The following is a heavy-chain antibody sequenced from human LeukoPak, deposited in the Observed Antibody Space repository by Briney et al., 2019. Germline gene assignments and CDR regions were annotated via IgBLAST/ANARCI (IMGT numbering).Heavy chain of an antibody. V-gene: IGHV3-48*01. J-gene: IGHJ4*02. CDR2: ISGSSATI. CDR3: ARQSGGIDY. Sequence: GGSLRLSCAASGFTFSSYSMNWVRQAPGKGLEWVSYISGSSATITYADSLKGRITISRDNAKNSLYLQMNSLRGEDTAVYYCARQSGGIDYWGLGTLVTVSA. CDR1: GFTFSSYS. D-gene: IGHD3-10*01.